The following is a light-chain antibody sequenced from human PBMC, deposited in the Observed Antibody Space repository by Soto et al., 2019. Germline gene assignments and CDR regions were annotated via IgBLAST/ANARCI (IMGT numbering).Light chain of an antibody. V-gene: IGKV1-5*03. CDR3: QQYNSYPLT. J-gene: IGKJ4*01. CDR1: QSISSW. Sequence: DIQMTQSPSTLSASVGDRVTITCRASQSISSWLAWYQQKPGKAPKLLIYKASSLESGVSSRISGSGSGTEFTLTISSLQPDDIATYYCQQYNSYPLTFGGGTKVEIK. CDR2: KAS.